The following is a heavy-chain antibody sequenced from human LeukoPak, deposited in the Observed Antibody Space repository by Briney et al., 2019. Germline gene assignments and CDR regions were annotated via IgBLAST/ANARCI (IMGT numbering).Heavy chain of an antibody. Sequence: PGGSLRLSCAASGFTFSSYAMHWVRQAPGKGLEWVAVISYDGSNKYYADSVKGRFTISRDNSKNTLYLQMNSLRAEDTAVYYCARDNGWSRGYFDYWGQGTLVTVSS. J-gene: IGHJ4*02. D-gene: IGHD6-19*01. CDR2: ISYDGSNK. CDR3: ARDNGWSRGYFDY. V-gene: IGHV3-30-3*01. CDR1: GFTFSSYA.